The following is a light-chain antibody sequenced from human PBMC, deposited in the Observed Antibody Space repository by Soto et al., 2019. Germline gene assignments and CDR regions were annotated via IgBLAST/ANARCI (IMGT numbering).Light chain of an antibody. V-gene: IGLV2-14*03. CDR3: NSYTSSSTDV. CDR1: SSDVGNYNY. CDR2: DVS. J-gene: IGLJ1*01. Sequence: QSALTQPASVSGSPGQSIAISCTGTSSDVGNYNYVSWYQQHPGKAPKLMIYDVSNRPSGVPNRFSGSKSGNTASLTISGLQAEDEADYYCNSYTSSSTDVFGAGTKLTVL.